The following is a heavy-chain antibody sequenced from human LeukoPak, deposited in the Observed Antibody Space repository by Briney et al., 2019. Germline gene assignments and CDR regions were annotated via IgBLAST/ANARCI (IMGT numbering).Heavy chain of an antibody. CDR2: MSNSGEST. J-gene: IGHJ4*02. Sequence: SGGSLRLSCAASGFTFSSYSMQWVRQTPGKGLEWVGIMSNSGESTFYVEAVKGRFTISRDNSQNTLYLQMNSLRPEDTAVYYCAKGGASVTRYVDYWGQGTLVTVSS. V-gene: IGHV3-30*18. CDR1: GFTFSSYS. D-gene: IGHD4-17*01. CDR3: AKGGASVTRYVDY.